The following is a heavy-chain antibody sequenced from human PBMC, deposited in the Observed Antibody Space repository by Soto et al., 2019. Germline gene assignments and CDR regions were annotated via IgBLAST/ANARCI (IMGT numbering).Heavy chain of an antibody. CDR3: ARDRLGVSVTGGGFDS. V-gene: IGHV1-18*03. CDR2: ISPYNGNT. CDR1: GYTFSNFG. J-gene: IGHJ4*02. Sequence: SVKGSCKASGYTFSNFGLSWVRQAPEQGIELMGWISPYNGNTNYAQKLQGRLTMTTDTSTSTAYMELRSLRSDDMAVYYCARDRLGVSVTGGGFDSWGQGTLVTVSS. D-gene: IGHD2-8*01.